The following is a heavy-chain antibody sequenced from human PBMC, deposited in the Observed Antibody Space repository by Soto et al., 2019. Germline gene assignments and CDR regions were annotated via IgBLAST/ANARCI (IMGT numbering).Heavy chain of an antibody. D-gene: IGHD1-26*01. CDR1: GGAIISDY. Sequence: TLSLTCTVSGGAIISDYWSWIRQPPGKGLEWIGYISYSGSTNYNPSLKSLATISVDTSKNQFSLKLSSVTAADTAVYYCARVLSGTSLFDYWGQGTLVTVSS. CDR2: ISYSGST. J-gene: IGHJ4*02. CDR3: ARVLSGTSLFDY. V-gene: IGHV4-59*01.